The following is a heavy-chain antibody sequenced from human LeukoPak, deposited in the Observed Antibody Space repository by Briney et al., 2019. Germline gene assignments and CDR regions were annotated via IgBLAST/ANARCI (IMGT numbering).Heavy chain of an antibody. CDR3: ARAAGELLYYYGMDV. D-gene: IGHD1-7*01. V-gene: IGHV1-69*13. Sequence: SVKVSCKASGFTFTSYAISWVRQAPGQGLEWMGGIIPIFGTANYAQKFQGRVTITADESTSTAYMELSSLRSEDTAVYYCARAAGELLYYYGMDVWGQGTTVTVSS. CDR1: GFTFTSYA. CDR2: IIPIFGTA. J-gene: IGHJ6*02.